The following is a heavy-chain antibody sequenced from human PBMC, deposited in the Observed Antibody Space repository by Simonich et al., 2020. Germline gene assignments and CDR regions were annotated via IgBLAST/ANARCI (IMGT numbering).Heavy chain of an antibody. Sequence: QVQLVQSGAEVKKPGASVKVSCKAFGYIFTSHGIILVLQAQGQWLEWMGWINAYNDNTNYAQKLQGRVTMTTDTSTSTAYMELRSLRSDDTAVYYCARDQGGRAAAAADYWGQGTLVTVSS. CDR3: ARDQGGRAAAAADY. J-gene: IGHJ4*02. V-gene: IGHV1-18*01. CDR1: GYIFTSHG. CDR2: INAYNDNT. D-gene: IGHD6-13*01.